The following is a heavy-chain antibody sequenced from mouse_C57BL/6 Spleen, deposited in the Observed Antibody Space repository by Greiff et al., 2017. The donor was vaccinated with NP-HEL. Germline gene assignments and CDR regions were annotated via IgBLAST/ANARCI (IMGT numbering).Heavy chain of an antibody. J-gene: IGHJ4*01. Sequence: VHVKQSGPELVKPGASVKISCKASGYSFTGYYMNWVKQSPEKSLEWIGEINPSTGGTTYNQKFKAKATLTVDKSSSTAYMQLKSLTSEDSAVYYCARSEYSNYVAMDYWGQGTSVTVSS. CDR1: GYSFTGYY. CDR2: INPSTGGT. V-gene: IGHV1-42*01. CDR3: ARSEYSNYVAMDY. D-gene: IGHD2-5*01.